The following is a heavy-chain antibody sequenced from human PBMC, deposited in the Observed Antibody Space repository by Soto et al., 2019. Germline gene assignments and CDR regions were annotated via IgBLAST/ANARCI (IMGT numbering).Heavy chain of an antibody. CDR1: GFTVSSNY. CDR3: ARDHCSGGSCYWPPAYYYYYYMDV. Sequence: EVQLVESGGGLVQPGGSLRLSCAASGFTVSSNYMSWVRQAPGKGLEWVSVIYSGGSTYYADSVKGRFTISRDNSKNTLYLQMNSLRAEDTAVYYCARDHCSGGSCYWPPAYYYYYYMDVWGKGTTVTVSS. V-gene: IGHV3-66*01. CDR2: IYSGGST. J-gene: IGHJ6*03. D-gene: IGHD2-15*01.